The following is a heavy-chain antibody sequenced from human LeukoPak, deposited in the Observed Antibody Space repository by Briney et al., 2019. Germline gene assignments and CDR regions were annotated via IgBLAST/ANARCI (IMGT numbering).Heavy chain of an antibody. Sequence: ASVKVSCKASGYTFTDYYMHWVRQAPGQGLEWMGWINPNNGDTNYAQKFQGRVTMTRDTSISTAYMELSRLRSDDTAVYYCARDRLLWFGELLQTPRYYYYGMDVWGQGTTVTVSS. D-gene: IGHD3-10*01. CDR1: GYTFTDYY. J-gene: IGHJ6*02. CDR3: ARDRLLWFGELLQTPRYYYYGMDV. CDR2: INPNNGDT. V-gene: IGHV1-2*02.